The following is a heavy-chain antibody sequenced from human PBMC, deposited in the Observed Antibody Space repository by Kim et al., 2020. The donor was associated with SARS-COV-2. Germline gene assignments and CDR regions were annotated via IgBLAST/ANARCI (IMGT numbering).Heavy chain of an antibody. V-gene: IGHV1-8*01. CDR2: MNPNSGNT. CDR3: ARGHRRRDIVVVVAATPYYYYMDV. CDR1: GYTFTSYD. D-gene: IGHD2-15*01. Sequence: ASVKVSCKASGYTFTSYDINWVRQATGQGLEWMGWMNPNSGNTGYAQKFQGRVTMTRNTSISTAYMELSSLRSEDTAVYYCARGHRRRDIVVVVAATPYYYYMDVWGKGTTVTVSS. J-gene: IGHJ6*03.